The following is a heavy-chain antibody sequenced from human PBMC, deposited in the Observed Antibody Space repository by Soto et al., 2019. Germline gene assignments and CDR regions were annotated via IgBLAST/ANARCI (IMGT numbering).Heavy chain of an antibody. D-gene: IGHD5-12*01. J-gene: IGHJ4*02. CDR2: ISYDGSNK. CDR3: ASTRRWLQLFVY. Sequence: ESGGGVVPPGRSLRLSCAASGFTFSSYAMHWVRQAPGKGLEWVAVISYDGSNKYYADSVKGRFTISRDNSKNTLYLQMTSLRAEDTAVYYCASTRRWLQLFVYWGQGTLVTVSS. V-gene: IGHV3-30-3*01. CDR1: GFTFSSYA.